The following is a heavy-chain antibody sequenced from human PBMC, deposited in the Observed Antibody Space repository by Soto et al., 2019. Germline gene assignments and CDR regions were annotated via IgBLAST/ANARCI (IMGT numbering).Heavy chain of an antibody. CDR2: MNPNSGNT. Sequence: ASVKVSCKASGYTFTSYDINWVRQATGQGLEWMGWMNPNSGNTGYAQKFQGRVTMTRNTSISTAYMELSSLRSEDTAVYYCARVYYDFWSGLRWFDPWGQGTLVTV. CDR1: GYTFTSYD. CDR3: ARVYYDFWSGLRWFDP. J-gene: IGHJ5*02. V-gene: IGHV1-8*01. D-gene: IGHD3-3*01.